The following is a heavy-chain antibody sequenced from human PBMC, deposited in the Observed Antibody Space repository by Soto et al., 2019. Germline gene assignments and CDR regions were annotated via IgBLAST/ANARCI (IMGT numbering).Heavy chain of an antibody. CDR3: ARGPSTVATWLDY. V-gene: IGHV3-64*02. D-gene: IGHD4-17*01. CDR1: GFTFSNYA. CDR2: ISDNGGTT. J-gene: IGHJ4*02. Sequence: EVQLVESGEGLVQPGGSLRLSCAASGFTFSNYAMHWVRQAPGKGLEYVSAISDNGGTTYYADSVKGRFTISRDNSKNTLYIQMDSLRAEDMAVYYCARGPSTVATWLDYWGQGTLVTVSS.